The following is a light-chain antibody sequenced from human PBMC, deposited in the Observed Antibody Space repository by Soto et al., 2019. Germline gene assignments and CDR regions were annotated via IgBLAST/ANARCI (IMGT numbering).Light chain of an antibody. Sequence: DIQMTQSPSSLSASVGDRVTITCRASQSISSYLTWYQHKPGKAPKLLIYAASSLQSGVPSRFSGSGSGTDFTLTISSLQPEDFAAYYCLQSYSAPRTFGQGTTVEIK. V-gene: IGKV1-39*01. CDR1: QSISSY. J-gene: IGKJ1*01. CDR2: AAS. CDR3: LQSYSAPRT.